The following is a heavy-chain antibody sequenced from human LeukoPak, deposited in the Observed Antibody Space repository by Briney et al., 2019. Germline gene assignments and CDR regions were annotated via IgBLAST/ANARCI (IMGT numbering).Heavy chain of an antibody. CDR3: PRIVPYNYCYVDK. D-gene: IGHD5-18*01. CDR1: GGSISSYY. J-gene: IGHJ4*02. CDR2: SEYSWST. V-gene: IGHV4-59*01. Sequence: SETLSLTCTVSGGSISSYYWSWIRQPPGQGLEWIGDSEYSWSTNYHLPLKSRVTISLDTSKNQFSLKLSSVTAADTAVHYCPRIVPYNYCYVDKWGQGSLVTVSS.